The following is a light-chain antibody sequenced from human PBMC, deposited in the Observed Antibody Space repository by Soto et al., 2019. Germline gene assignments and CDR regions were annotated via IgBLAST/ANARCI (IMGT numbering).Light chain of an antibody. J-gene: IGLJ2*01. V-gene: IGLV1-40*01. Sequence: QSVLTQPPSVSVAPGQRVTISCTGSSSNIGAGYDVHWYQQLPGTGPKLLIFGNTNRPSGVPDRFSASKSGASASLAITGLQTEDEADYYCQSYDRSLSVVFGGGTKVTVL. CDR1: SSNIGAGYD. CDR3: QSYDRSLSVV. CDR2: GNT.